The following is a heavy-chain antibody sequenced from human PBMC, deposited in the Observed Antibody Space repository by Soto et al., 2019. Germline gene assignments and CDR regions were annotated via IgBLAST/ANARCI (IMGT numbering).Heavy chain of an antibody. V-gene: IGHV1-18*01. CDR3: AKNGQPPYYYYGLDV. Sequence: QGHLVQSGAEVKKPGASVKVSCKASGYTFTRYGISWVRQAPGQGLEWMGWISGYNGDTNYAQYLQDRVTMTIDTSTNTAYMELRSLTSDDTAVYYCAKNGQPPYYYYGLDVWGQGTTVTVSS. J-gene: IGHJ6*02. CDR2: ISGYNGDT. CDR1: GYTFTRYG. D-gene: IGHD2-8*01.